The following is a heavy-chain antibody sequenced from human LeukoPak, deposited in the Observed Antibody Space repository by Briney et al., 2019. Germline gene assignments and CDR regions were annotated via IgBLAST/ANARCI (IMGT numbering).Heavy chain of an antibody. V-gene: IGHV4-61*01. D-gene: IGHD2-15*01. CDR3: ARLRTLGYCSGGSCYPPYYYGMDV. CDR1: GGSVSSGSYY. J-gene: IGHJ6*02. CDR2: IYYSGST. Sequence: PSETLSLTCTVSGGSVSSGSYYWSWIRQPPGKGLEWIGYIYYSGSTNYNPSLKSRVTISVDTSKNQFSLKLSSVTAADTAVYYCARLRTLGYCSGGSCYPPYYYGMDVWGQGTTVTVSS.